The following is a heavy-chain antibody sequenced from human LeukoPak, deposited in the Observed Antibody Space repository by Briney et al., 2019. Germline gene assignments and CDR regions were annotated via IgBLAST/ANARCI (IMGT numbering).Heavy chain of an antibody. V-gene: IGHV3-43*02. CDR1: GPTFHDYD. D-gene: IGHD5-24*01. J-gene: IGHJ4*02. CDR3: ATQFMSGY. CDR2: ISGNGGST. Sequence: PGGSLRLSCAASGPTFHDYDMHWVRQGPGKGLEWVSLISGNGGSTYHADSVKGRFTISRDNSKNSLYLQMSGLRTEDTALYYCATQFMSGYWGQGTLVTVSS.